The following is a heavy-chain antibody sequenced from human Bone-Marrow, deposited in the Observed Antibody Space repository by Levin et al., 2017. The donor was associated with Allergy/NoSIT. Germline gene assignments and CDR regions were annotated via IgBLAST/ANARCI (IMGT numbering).Heavy chain of an antibody. J-gene: IGHJ3*02. V-gene: IGHV1-2*02. CDR3: ASFSGSTGARAFDS. Sequence: ASVKVSCKASGYNFIGEYMHWVRQAPGQGLEWMAWINPDSGATNYAQNFEGRVTLTRDTSIYTAYMEFNSLTSDDTAVYYCASFSGSTGARAFDSWGQGTMVTVSS. CDR1: GYNFIGEY. CDR2: INPDSGAT. D-gene: IGHD1-7*01.